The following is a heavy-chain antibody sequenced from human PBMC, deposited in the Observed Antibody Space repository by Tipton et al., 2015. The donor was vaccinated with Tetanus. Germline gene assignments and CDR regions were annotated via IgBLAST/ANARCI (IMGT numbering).Heavy chain of an antibody. J-gene: IGHJ6*02. CDR1: GYTFTGYY. CDR2: INPNSGGT. Sequence: QSGAEVKKPGASVKVSCKASGYTFTGYYMHWVRQAPGQGLEWMGWINPNSGGTNYAQKFQGRVTMTRDTSISTAYMELSRLRSDDTAVYYCARAGPQATFGVKYGMDVWGQGTTVTVSS. D-gene: IGHD3-3*01. V-gene: IGHV1-2*02. CDR3: ARAGPQATFGVKYGMDV.